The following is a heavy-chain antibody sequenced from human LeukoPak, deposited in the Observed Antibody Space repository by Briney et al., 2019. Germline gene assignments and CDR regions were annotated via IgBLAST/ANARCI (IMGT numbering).Heavy chain of an antibody. CDR2: INPNSGGT. CDR3: ARNYDFWSGYPSPYYYYYMDV. CDR1: GYTFTSYD. V-gene: IGHV1-2*06. Sequence: ASVKVSCKASGYTFTSYDINWVRQATGQGLEWMGRINPNSGGTNYAQKFQGRVTMTRDTSISTAYMELSRLRSDDTAVYYCARNYDFWSGYPSPYYYYYMDVWGKGTTVTVSS. D-gene: IGHD3-3*01. J-gene: IGHJ6*03.